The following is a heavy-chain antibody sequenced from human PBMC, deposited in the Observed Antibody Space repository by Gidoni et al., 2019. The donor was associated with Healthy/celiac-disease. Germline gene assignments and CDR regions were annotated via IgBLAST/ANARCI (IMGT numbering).Heavy chain of an antibody. J-gene: IGHJ4*02. V-gene: IGHV3-23*01. Sequence: EVQLLESGGGLVQPGGSLRLSCAASGFTFSSYAMSWVRQAPGKGLEWVSAISGSGGSTYYADSVKGRFTISRDNSKNTLYLQMNSLRAEDTAVYYCATPNNCSGGSCYFGYWGQGTLVTVSS. CDR2: ISGSGGST. CDR3: ATPNNCSGGSCYFGY. D-gene: IGHD2-15*01. CDR1: GFTFSSYA.